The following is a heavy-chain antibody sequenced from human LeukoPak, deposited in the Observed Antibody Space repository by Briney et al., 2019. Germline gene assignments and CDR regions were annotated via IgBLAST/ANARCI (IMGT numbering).Heavy chain of an antibody. CDR2: IHSSGST. Sequence: SETLSLTCTVSGGSISSNYWSWIRQPPGKGLEWIGCIHSSGSTNYNPSLKSRVTISMDTSKNQFSLQLSSVTAADTAVYYCARDVTPATLWGQGTLVTVSS. D-gene: IGHD3-16*01. V-gene: IGHV4-59*01. J-gene: IGHJ4*02. CDR1: GGSISSNY. CDR3: ARDVTPATL.